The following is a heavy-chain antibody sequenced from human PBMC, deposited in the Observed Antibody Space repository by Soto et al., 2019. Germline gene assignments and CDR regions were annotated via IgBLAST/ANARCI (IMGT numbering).Heavy chain of an antibody. D-gene: IGHD3-16*02. CDR3: ARSATYYDYVWGSYRTQPPDY. V-gene: IGHV4-4*07. CDR1: GGSISSYY. CDR2: IYTSGST. J-gene: IGHJ4*02. Sequence: SETLSLTCTVSGGSISSYYWSWIRQPAGKGLEWIGRIYTSGSTNYNPSLKSRVTMSVDTSKNQFSLKLSSVTAADTAVYYCARSATYYDYVWGSYRTQPPDYWGQGTLVTVSS.